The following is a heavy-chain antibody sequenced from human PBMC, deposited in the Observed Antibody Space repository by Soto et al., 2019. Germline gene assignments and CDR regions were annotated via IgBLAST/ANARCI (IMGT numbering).Heavy chain of an antibody. Sequence: EVPLLESGGGLVQPGGSLRLSCAVSGFTFSSFVMSWVRQAPGKGLEWVSVISSSGGTTYYTDSVKGRFTISRDNSKNTLYLQMNSLRAEDTAVYYCARDYSYACDYWGQGTLVTVSS. V-gene: IGHV3-23*01. CDR2: ISSSGGTT. CDR3: ARDYSYACDY. D-gene: IGHD3-16*01. CDR1: GFTFSSFV. J-gene: IGHJ4*02.